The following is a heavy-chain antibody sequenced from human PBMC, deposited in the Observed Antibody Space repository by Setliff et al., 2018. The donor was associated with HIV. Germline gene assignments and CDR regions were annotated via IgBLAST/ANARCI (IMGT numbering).Heavy chain of an antibody. D-gene: IGHD6-13*01. CDR1: GGTFSSYG. Sequence: SVKVSCKTSGGTFSSYGISWVRQAPGQGLELMGGIIPMFGTGFYAQKFQGRVTITTDESRSTAYMELSSLSSEDTAVFYGAIVGHSSSYHYSGMDVWGQGTTVTVSS. CDR3: AIVGHSSSYHYSGMDV. CDR2: IIPMFGTG. J-gene: IGHJ6*02. V-gene: IGHV1-69*05.